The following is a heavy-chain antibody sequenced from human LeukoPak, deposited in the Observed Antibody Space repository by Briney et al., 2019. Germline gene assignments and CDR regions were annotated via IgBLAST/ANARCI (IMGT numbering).Heavy chain of an antibody. D-gene: IGHD2-2*01. CDR1: GGSFSGYY. V-gene: IGHV4-34*01. CDR3: ARGGGRRLIVVVPAALYYFDY. CDR2: INHSGST. Sequence: SETLSLTCAVYGGSFSGYYWSWIRQPPGKGLEWIGEINHSGSTNYNPSLKSRVNISVDTSKNQFSLKLSSVTAADTAVYYCARGGGRRLIVVVPAALYYFDYWGQGTLVTVSS. J-gene: IGHJ4*02.